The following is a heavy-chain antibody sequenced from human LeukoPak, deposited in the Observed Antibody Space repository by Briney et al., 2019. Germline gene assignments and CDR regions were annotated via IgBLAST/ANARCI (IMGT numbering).Heavy chain of an antibody. D-gene: IGHD6-19*01. V-gene: IGHV4-34*01. Sequence: PSETLSLTCAVYGGSFSGYYGSWIRTPPGKGLEWIGEINHSGSTNYNPSLKSRVTISVDTSKNQFSLKLSSVTAADTAVYYCARVDRYISGWYRVDYWGQGTLVTVSS. CDR3: ARVDRYISGWYRVDY. J-gene: IGHJ4*02. CDR2: INHSGST. CDR1: GGSFSGYY.